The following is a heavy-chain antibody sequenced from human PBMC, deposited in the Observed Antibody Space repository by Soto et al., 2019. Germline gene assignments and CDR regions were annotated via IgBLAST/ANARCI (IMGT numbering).Heavy chain of an antibody. CDR1: GFTFTDYA. Sequence: GGSLRLSCAASGFTFTDYALSWVRQAPGKGLEWVATISGIGGSTYLADSVKGRLSISRDNSTNSVSLLMNSLRAEDTAVYFCGRGSSGYISSWYYFDYWGRGTLVTVSS. CDR3: GRGSSGYISSWYYFDY. CDR2: ISGIGGST. J-gene: IGHJ4*02. V-gene: IGHV3-23*01. D-gene: IGHD6-13*01.